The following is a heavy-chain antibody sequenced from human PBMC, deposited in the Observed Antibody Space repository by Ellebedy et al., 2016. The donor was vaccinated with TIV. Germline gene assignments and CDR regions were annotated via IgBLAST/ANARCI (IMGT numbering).Heavy chain of an antibody. CDR1: GGSFSGYY. D-gene: IGHD2-8*01. CDR3: ARRAEGVERYFDY. V-gene: IGHV4-34*01. CDR2: INHSGST. Sequence: SETLSLTCAVYGGSFSGYYWSWIRQPPGKGLEWIGEINHSGSTNYNPSLKSRVTMSVDTSKNRSSLKLNSVTAADTAVYYCARRAEGVERYFDYWGQGTLVTVSS. J-gene: IGHJ4*02.